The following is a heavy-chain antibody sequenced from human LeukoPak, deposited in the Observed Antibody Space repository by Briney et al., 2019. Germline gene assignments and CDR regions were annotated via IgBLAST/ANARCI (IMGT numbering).Heavy chain of an antibody. CDR2: ISAYNANT. D-gene: IGHD6-19*01. CDR1: GYNFASYN. J-gene: IGHJ5*02. Sequence: ASEKVSCKTSGYNFASYNFGWVRQAPGQGLEWMGWISAYNANTKYAQKFQDRVTLPTDRSTSTAFMELRGLRSDDTAVYYCARARFAVPGTVWLDPWGQGTPVSVSS. CDR3: ARARFAVPGTVWLDP. V-gene: IGHV1-18*01.